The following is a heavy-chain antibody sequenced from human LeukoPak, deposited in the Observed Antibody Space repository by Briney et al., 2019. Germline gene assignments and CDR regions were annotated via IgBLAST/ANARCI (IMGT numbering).Heavy chain of an antibody. D-gene: IGHD2-15*01. CDR1: GFTFSSFW. CDR3: ARDTVVSGTLWGMDV. CDR2: IKQDGSEK. V-gene: IGHV3-7*01. J-gene: IGHJ6*02. Sequence: PGGPLRPPGAASGFTFSSFWLSWFRQAPGKGLEWVANIKQDGSEKYYVDSVKGRFTISRDNAKNSLYLQMNSLRAEDTAVYYCARDTVVSGTLWGMDVWGQGTTVTVSS.